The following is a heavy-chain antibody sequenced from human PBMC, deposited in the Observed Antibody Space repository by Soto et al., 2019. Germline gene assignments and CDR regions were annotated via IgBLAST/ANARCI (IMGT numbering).Heavy chain of an antibody. Sequence: GASVKVSCKASGYTFTSYGISWVRQAPGQGLEWMGWISAYNGNTNYAQRLQGRVTMTTDTSTSTAYMELRSLRSDDTAVYYCARDQVGMAYRGGDCSGGSDFDYWGQGTLVTVSS. CDR1: GYTFTSYG. J-gene: IGHJ4*02. CDR3: ARDQVGMAYRGGDCSGGSDFDY. D-gene: IGHD2-21*02. V-gene: IGHV1-18*04. CDR2: ISAYNGNT.